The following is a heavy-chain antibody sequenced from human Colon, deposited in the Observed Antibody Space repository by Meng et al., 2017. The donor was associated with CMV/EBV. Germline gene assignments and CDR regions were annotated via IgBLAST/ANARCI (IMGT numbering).Heavy chain of an antibody. CDR1: GGSITSSNR. Sequence: PETLSLTCTVWGGSITSSNRWSWVRQPPGKGLEWIGEIYHSGGTDYNPSLKSRLTISVDKSRNQFSLRLSSVTAADTAVYYCARVRLVPASMPNFDYWGQGTLVTVSS. CDR2: IYHSGGT. CDR3: ARVRLVPASMPNFDY. D-gene: IGHD2-2*01. J-gene: IGHJ4*02. V-gene: IGHV4-4*03.